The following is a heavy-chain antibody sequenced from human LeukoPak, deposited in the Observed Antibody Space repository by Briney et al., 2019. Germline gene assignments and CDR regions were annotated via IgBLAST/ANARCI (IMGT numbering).Heavy chain of an antibody. CDR2: IYTSGST. Sequence: SETLSLTCTVSGGSISSSSYYWSWIRQPAGRGLEWIGRIYTSGSTNYNPSLKSRVTMSVDTSKNQFSLKLSSVTAADTAVYYCAREHYDILTGHYGYFDYWGQGTLVTVSS. CDR1: GGSISSSSYY. V-gene: IGHV4-61*02. D-gene: IGHD3-9*01. J-gene: IGHJ4*02. CDR3: AREHYDILTGHYGYFDY.